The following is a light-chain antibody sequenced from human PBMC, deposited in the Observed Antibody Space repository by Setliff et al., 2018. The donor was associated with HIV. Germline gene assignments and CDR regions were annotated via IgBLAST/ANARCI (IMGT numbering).Light chain of an antibody. CDR3: CSYAGSNTFV. CDR2: DVS. J-gene: IGLJ1*01. CDR1: SSDVGSYNL. V-gene: IGLV2-23*02. Sequence: QSALTQPASVSGSRGQSITISCAGTSSDVGSYNLVSWYQQHPGKAPKLIIYDVSKRPSGISNRSSGSKSGNTASLTISGLQAEDEADYYCCSYAGSNTFVFGTGTKVTVL.